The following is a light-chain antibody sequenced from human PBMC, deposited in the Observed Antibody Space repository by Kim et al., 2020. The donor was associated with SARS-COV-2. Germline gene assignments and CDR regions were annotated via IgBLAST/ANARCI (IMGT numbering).Light chain of an antibody. CDR3: QAWDSITVL. Sequence: SYELTQPPSVSVSPGQTASITCSGHKLGNKYACWYQQKPGQSPVLVIYQDNKRPSGIPERFSGSNSGNTATLTISGTQAMDEADYYCQAWDSITVLFGGGTKLTVL. V-gene: IGLV3-1*01. CDR2: QDN. J-gene: IGLJ2*01. CDR1: KLGNKY.